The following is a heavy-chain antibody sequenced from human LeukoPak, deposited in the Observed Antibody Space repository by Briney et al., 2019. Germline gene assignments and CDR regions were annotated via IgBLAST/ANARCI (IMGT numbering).Heavy chain of an antibody. CDR2: IYYSGST. CDR3: ARDPGSGRDHYYGLDV. J-gene: IGHJ6*02. D-gene: IGHD6-19*01. Sequence: PSETLSLTCTVSGGSISSSSYYWGWIRQPPGKGLEWIGSIYYSGSTYYNPSLKSRVTISVDTSKNQFSLKLSSVTAADTAVYYCARDPGSGRDHYYGLDVWGQGTTVIVSS. CDR1: GGSISSSSYY. V-gene: IGHV4-39*07.